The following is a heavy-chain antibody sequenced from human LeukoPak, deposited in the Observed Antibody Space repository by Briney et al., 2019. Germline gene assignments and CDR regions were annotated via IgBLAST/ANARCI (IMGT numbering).Heavy chain of an antibody. CDR2: ISSSGSTI. V-gene: IGHV3-11*04. Sequence: GGSLRLSCAASGFTFSDYYMSWIRQAPGKGLEWVSYISSSGSTIYYADSVKGRFTISRGNAKHSLYLQMNSLRAEDTAVYYCARAPSGYSYGYYDYVWGSYRYFDYWGQGTLVTVSS. CDR3: ARAPSGYSYGYYDYVWGSYRYFDY. CDR1: GFTFSDYY. J-gene: IGHJ4*02. D-gene: IGHD3-16*02.